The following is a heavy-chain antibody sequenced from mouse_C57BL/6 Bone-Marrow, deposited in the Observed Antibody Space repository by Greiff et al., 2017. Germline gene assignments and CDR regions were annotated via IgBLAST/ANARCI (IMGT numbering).Heavy chain of an antibody. CDR3: ESWGDYCGSSYPWAMDY. Sequence: VQLQQSGPELVKPGASVKISCKASGYTFTNYYMNWVKQSPGKSLEWIGDINPSNGGTSYNQKFKGKATLTVAKSSSTAYMERRSLTSEDSAVXSCESWGDYCGSSYPWAMDYWGQGTSVTVSS. V-gene: IGHV1-26*01. J-gene: IGHJ4*01. CDR1: GYTFTNYY. CDR2: INPSNGGT. D-gene: IGHD1-1*01.